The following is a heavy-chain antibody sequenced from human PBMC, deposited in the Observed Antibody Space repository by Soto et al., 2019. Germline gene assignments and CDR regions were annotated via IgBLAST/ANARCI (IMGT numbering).Heavy chain of an antibody. CDR3: TTEITSSGWYSFDY. D-gene: IGHD6-19*01. J-gene: IGHJ4*02. CDR2: IKSKTDGGTT. CDR1: GFTFSNAW. V-gene: IGHV3-15*01. Sequence: GGSLRLSCAASGFTFSNAWMSWVRQAPGKGLEWVGRIKSKTDGGTTDYAAPVKGRFTISRDDSKNTLYLQMNSLKTGDTAVYYCTTEITSSGWYSFDYWGQGTLVTVSS.